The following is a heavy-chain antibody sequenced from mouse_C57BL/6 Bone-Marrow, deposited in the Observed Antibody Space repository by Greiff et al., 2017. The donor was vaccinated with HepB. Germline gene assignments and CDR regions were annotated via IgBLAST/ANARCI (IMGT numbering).Heavy chain of an antibody. CDR2: IYPRSGNT. J-gene: IGHJ4*01. CDR3: ARAIWLLPYAMDY. CDR1: GYTFTSYG. V-gene: IGHV1-81*01. Sequence: VQLQQSGAELARPGASVKLSFKASGYTFTSYGISWVKQRTGQGLEWIGEIYPRSGNTYYNEKFKGKATLTADKSSSTAYMELRSLTSEDSAVYCGARAIWLLPYAMDYWGQGTSVTVSS. D-gene: IGHD2-2*01.